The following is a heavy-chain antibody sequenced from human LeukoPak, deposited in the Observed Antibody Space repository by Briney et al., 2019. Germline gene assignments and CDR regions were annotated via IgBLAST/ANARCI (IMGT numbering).Heavy chain of an antibody. J-gene: IGHJ3*02. Sequence: ASVKVSCKASGYAFTSYDINWMRQATGQGLEWMGWMNPNSGNTGYAQKFQGRVTMTRNTSISTAYMELSSLRSEDTAVYYCASLGCSGGSCYSAFDIWGQETMVTVSS. CDR2: MNPNSGNT. CDR1: GYAFTSYD. D-gene: IGHD2-15*01. CDR3: ASLGCSGGSCYSAFDI. V-gene: IGHV1-8*01.